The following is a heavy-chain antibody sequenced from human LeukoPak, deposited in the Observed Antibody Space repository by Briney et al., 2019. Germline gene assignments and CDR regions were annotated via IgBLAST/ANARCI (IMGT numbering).Heavy chain of an antibody. J-gene: IGHJ4*02. CDR1: GGSISSYY. CDR2: IYTSGST. Sequence: SETLSLTCTVSGGSISSYYWSWIRQPAGKGLEWIGRIYTSGSTNYNPSLKSRVTMSVDTSKNQFSLKLSSVTAADTAVYYCARDEYDYVWGSYRLNYWGQGTLVTVSS. V-gene: IGHV4-4*07. D-gene: IGHD3-16*02. CDR3: ARDEYDYVWGSYRLNY.